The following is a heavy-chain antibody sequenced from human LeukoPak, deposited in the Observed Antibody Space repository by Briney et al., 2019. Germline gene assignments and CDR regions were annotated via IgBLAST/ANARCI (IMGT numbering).Heavy chain of an antibody. CDR1: GGSFSGYY. V-gene: IGHV4-34*01. CDR3: ARSRKGGSHYRHPFDY. Sequence: KPSETLSLTCAVYGGSFSGYYWSWIRQPPGKGLEWIGEINHSGSTNYNPSLKSRVTISVDTSKNQFSLKLSSVTAADTAVYYCARSRKGGSHYRHPFDYWGQGTLVTVSS. CDR2: INHSGST. D-gene: IGHD1-26*01. J-gene: IGHJ4*02.